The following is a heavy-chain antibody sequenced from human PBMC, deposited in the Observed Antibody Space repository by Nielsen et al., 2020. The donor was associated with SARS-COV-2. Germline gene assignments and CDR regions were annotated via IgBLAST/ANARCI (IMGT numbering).Heavy chain of an antibody. J-gene: IGHJ4*02. CDR2: IYYSGST. D-gene: IGHD2-8*01. Sequence: SETLSPTCTASGGSVDDHRYYWSWIRQPPGKGLEWIGYIYYSGSTNYNPSLKSRVTTSVDTAKNQLSLKLRSVTAADTAVYYCARLRFDNGALYFDYWGQGTLVTVSS. V-gene: IGHV4-61*01. CDR1: GGSVDDHRYY. CDR3: ARLRFDNGALYFDY.